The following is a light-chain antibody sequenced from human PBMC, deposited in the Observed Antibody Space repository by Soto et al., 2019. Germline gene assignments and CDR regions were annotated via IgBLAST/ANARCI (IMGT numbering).Light chain of an antibody. CDR3: QHYVERSPIT. CDR1: QSVSSR. Sequence: EIVMTQSPGTLSLSPGEIATLSCRASQSVSSRLAWYQQKPGQAPRLLISGASSRATGIPDRFSGSGSGTDFTLTISRLEPEDFALYYCQHYVERSPITFGQGTRLEIK. J-gene: IGKJ5*01. V-gene: IGKV3-20*01. CDR2: GAS.